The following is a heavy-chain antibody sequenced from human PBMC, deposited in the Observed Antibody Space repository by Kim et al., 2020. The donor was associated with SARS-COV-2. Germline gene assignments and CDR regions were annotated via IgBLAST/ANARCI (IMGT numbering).Heavy chain of an antibody. V-gene: IGHV3-7*01. D-gene: IGHD2-15*01. Sequence: GGSLRLSCAASGFTFSSYWMSWVRQAPGKGLEWVANIKQDGSEKYYVDSVKGRFTISRDNAKNSLYLQMNSLRAEDTAVYYCARARPIVVVVAAKRAYNWFDPWGQGTLVTVSS. CDR1: GFTFSSYW. CDR2: IKQDGSEK. CDR3: ARARPIVVVVAAKRAYNWFDP. J-gene: IGHJ5*02.